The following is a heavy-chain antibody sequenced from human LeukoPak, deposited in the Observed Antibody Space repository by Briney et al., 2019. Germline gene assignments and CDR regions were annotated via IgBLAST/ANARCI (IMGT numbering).Heavy chain of an antibody. J-gene: IGHJ3*02. CDR2: ISPNSGGT. CDR3: ARVSKQQLARVAFDI. V-gene: IGHV1-2*02. CDR1: GYTFTGYY. D-gene: IGHD6-13*01. Sequence: ASVKVSCKASGYTFTGYYMHWVRQAPGQGLEWMGWISPNSGGTNYAQKFQGRVTMTRDTSISTAYMEPSRLRSDDTAVYYCARVSKQQLARVAFDIWGQGTMVTVSS.